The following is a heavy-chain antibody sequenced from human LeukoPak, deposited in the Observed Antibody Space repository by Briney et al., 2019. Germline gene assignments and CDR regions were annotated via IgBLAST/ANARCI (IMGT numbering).Heavy chain of an antibody. CDR2: INTSGGST. D-gene: IGHD2-2*02. CDR1: GYTFTIYY. V-gene: IGHV1-46*01. Sequence: GASLKVSSKASGYTFTIYYMHWVRQAPGQGLEWRGLINTSGGSTSYAQKFQGRVTMTRDTSTSTVYMELSSLRSEDTAVYYCARDRDIVVVPAAIRGDYYYGMDVWGQGTTVTVSS. CDR3: ARDRDIVVVPAAIRGDYYYGMDV. J-gene: IGHJ6*02.